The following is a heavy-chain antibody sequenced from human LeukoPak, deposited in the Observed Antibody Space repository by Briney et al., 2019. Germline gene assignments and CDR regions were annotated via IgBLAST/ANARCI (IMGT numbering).Heavy chain of an antibody. J-gene: IGHJ3*02. CDR3: VRDSDYQRNSGGLYAHYDALDI. D-gene: IGHD2-21*01. V-gene: IGHV3-7*01. CDR1: AFTFSSFC. Sequence: GGSLRLSCAVSAFTFSSFCMSWLRQAPGKGLEWVANIKADGSVKHYVDSVEGRFSISRDNARSSLYLQMNSLRAEDTAVYYCVRDSDYQRNSGGLYAHYDALDIWGHGTMVTVSS. CDR2: IKADGSVK.